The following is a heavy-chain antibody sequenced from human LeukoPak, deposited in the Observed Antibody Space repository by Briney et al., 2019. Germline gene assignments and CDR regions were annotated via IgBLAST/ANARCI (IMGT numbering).Heavy chain of an antibody. CDR2: IYYSGST. CDR3: ARNLLYAEYFDY. V-gene: IGHV4-30-4*08. D-gene: IGHD2-8*01. J-gene: IGHJ4*02. CDR1: GGSISSGDYY. Sequence: SQTLSLTCTVSGGSISSGDYYWSWIRQPPGKGLEWIGYIYYSGSTYYNPSLKSRVTISVDTSKNQFSLKLSSVTAADTAVYYCARNLLYAEYFDYWGQGTLVTVSS.